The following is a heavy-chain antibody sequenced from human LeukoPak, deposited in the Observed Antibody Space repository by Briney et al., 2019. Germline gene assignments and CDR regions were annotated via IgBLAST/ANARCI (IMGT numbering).Heavy chain of an antibody. CDR1: GGTFSSYA. CDR2: IIPIFGTA. Sequence: SVKVSCKASGGTFSSYAISWVRQAPGQGLEWMGGIIPIFGTANYAQKFQGRVTITTDESTSTAYMELSSLRSEDTAVYYCARGVEGDVDTAMGVVYYYYMDVWGKGTTVTVSS. CDR3: ARGVEGDVDTAMGVVYYYYMDV. V-gene: IGHV1-69*05. J-gene: IGHJ6*03. D-gene: IGHD5-18*01.